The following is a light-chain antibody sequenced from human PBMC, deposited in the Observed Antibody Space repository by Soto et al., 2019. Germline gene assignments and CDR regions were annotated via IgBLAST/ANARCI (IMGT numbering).Light chain of an antibody. CDR2: DAS. CDR1: QSISSI. J-gene: IGKJ4*01. Sequence: EIVLTQSPATLSLSPGDRATLSCRASQSISSILAWYQQKPGQAPRLLIYDASNRATGIPLRFSGSGSGTDYTLTISSLEPEDFAVYYCQQSRNWPLTFGGGTKVEIK. CDR3: QQSRNWPLT. V-gene: IGKV3-11*01.